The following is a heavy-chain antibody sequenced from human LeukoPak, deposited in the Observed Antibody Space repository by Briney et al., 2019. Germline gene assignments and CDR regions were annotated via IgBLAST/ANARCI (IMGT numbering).Heavy chain of an antibody. Sequence: SVKVSCKASGGTFSSYAISWVRQAPGQGLEWMGRIIPIFGTANYVQKLQGRVTITTDESTRTAYMDLSSLRSDNTAVYYCARDGRPRAVAGLDEYFQHWGQGTLVTVSS. D-gene: IGHD6-19*01. CDR3: ARDGRPRAVAGLDEYFQH. CDR2: IIPIFGTA. V-gene: IGHV1-69*05. J-gene: IGHJ1*01. CDR1: GGTFSSYA.